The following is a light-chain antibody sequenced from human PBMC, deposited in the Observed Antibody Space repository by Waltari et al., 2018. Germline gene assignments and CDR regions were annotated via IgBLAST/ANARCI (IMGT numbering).Light chain of an antibody. CDR1: QSISSY. Sequence: DIQMTQSPSSLSASVGDRVPITCRASQSISSYLNWYQQKPGKAPKLLIYAASSVQSGVPSRFSGSGSGTDFTLTISSLQPEEFATYYCQQSYSTITFGQGTRLEIK. CDR2: AAS. CDR3: QQSYSTIT. J-gene: IGKJ5*01. V-gene: IGKV1-39*01.